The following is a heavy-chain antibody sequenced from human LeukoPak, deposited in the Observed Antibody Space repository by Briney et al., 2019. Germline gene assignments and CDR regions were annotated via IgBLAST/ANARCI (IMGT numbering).Heavy chain of an antibody. J-gene: IGHJ4*02. D-gene: IGHD3-10*01. CDR1: GGSISSGSYS. CDR2: ISHSGNT. CDR3: ARYYYGSGRPLFDY. Sequence: SQTLSLTCAVSGGSISSGSYSWSWIRQPPGKGLEWIGYISHSGNTYYNPSLKSRVTISVDTSKNQFSLKLSSVTAADTAVYYCARYYYGSGRPLFDYWGQGTLVTVSS. V-gene: IGHV4-30-2*01.